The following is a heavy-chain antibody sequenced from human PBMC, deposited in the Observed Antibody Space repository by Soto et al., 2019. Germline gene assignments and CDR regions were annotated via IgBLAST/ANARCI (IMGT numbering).Heavy chain of an antibody. CDR3: ARDVYCSGGSCYSAPGAFDI. J-gene: IGHJ3*02. D-gene: IGHD2-15*01. Sequence: SETLSLTCTVSGGSISSSSYYWGWIRQPPGKGLEWIGSIYYSGSTYYNPSLKSRVTISVDTSKNQFSLKLSSVTAADTAVYYCARDVYCSGGSCYSAPGAFDIWGQGTMVTVSS. V-gene: IGHV4-39*07. CDR1: GGSISSSSYY. CDR2: IYYSGST.